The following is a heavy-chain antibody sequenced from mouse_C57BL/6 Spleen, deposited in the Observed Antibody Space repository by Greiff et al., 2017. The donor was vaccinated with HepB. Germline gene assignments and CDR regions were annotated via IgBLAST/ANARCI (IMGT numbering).Heavy chain of an antibody. J-gene: IGHJ2*01. CDR1: GYTFTSYW. V-gene: IGHV1-69*01. D-gene: IGHD1-1*01. CDR2: IDPSDSYT. Sequence: QVQLQQPGAELVMPGASVKLSCKASGYTFTSYWMHWVKQRPGQGLEWIGEIDPSDSYTNYNQKFKGKSTLTVDKSSSTAYMQLSSLTSEDSAVYYCARRDYYLFDYWGQGTTLTVSS. CDR3: ARRDYYLFDY.